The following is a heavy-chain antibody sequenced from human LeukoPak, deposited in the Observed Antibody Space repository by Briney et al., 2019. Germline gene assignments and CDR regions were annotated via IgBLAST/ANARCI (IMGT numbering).Heavy chain of an antibody. CDR1: GFTFSSYS. Sequence: GSLRLSCAASGFTFSSYSMNWVRQAPGKGLEWVSSISSSSSYIYYADSVKGRFTISRDNAKNSLYLQMNSLRAEDTVVYYCARVSAMVFFDYWGQGTLVTVSS. CDR2: ISSSSSYI. D-gene: IGHD5-18*01. J-gene: IGHJ4*02. V-gene: IGHV3-21*01. CDR3: ARVSAMVFFDY.